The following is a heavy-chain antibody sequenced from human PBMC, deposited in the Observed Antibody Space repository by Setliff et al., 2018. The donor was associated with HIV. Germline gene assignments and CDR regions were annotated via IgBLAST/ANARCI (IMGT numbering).Heavy chain of an antibody. CDR2: IIPIFGTA. CDR3: ARDRVAQCWFDP. D-gene: IGHD3-10*01. CDR1: GYTFTGYY. J-gene: IGHJ5*02. Sequence: GASVKVSCKASGYTFTGYYMHWVRQAPGQGLEWMGGIIPIFGTANYAQKFQGRVTITADESTSTAYMELSSLRSEDTAVYYCARDRVAQCWFDPWGQGTQVTVSS. V-gene: IGHV1-69*13.